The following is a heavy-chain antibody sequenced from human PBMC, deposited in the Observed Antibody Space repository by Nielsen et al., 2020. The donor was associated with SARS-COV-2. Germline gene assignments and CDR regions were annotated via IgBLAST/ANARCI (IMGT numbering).Heavy chain of an antibody. V-gene: IGHV1-8*03. CDR3: ATSRGSYYYDSSGYWAFDY. J-gene: IGHJ4*02. Sequence: WVRQAPGQGLEWMGWMNPNSGNTGYAQKFQGRVTITRDTSASTAYMELSSLRSEDTAAYYCATSRGSYYYDSSGYWAFDYWGQGTLVTVSS. CDR2: MNPNSGNT. D-gene: IGHD3-22*01.